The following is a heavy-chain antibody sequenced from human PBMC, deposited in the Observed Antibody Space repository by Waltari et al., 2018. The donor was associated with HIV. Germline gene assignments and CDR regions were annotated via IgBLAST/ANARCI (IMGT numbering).Heavy chain of an antibody. D-gene: IGHD3-10*01. V-gene: IGHV4-61*02. Sequence: QVQLQASGRGLVKPSQTRTLTGTVCGGSISSRRYSWSWNRRPAGKGLEWVGRVYTSGSTNYNPSLKRRVTISGDTPKNQFSLKLSSVTAADTAVYYCARVTSFMVRGGFVWSWFDPWGQGTLVTVSS. CDR3: ARVTSFMVRGGFVWSWFDP. CDR1: GGSISSRRYS. J-gene: IGHJ5*02. CDR2: VYTSGST.